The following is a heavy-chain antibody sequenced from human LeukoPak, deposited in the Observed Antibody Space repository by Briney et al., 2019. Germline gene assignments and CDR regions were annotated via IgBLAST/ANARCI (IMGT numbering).Heavy chain of an antibody. D-gene: IGHD4-17*01. J-gene: IGHJ4*02. V-gene: IGHV4-38-2*01. Sequence: SDTLSLTCAVAGYSISRGYYGGWIRQPPGKGLGWIGRIYQSGTTDYSPSLKSRGTRAGGTSKNQCALGRRSLTAAAPAVTSSARHRDYGDHEYWGQGTLVTVSS. CDR2: IYQSGTT. CDR3: ARHRDYGDHEY. CDR1: GYSISRGYY.